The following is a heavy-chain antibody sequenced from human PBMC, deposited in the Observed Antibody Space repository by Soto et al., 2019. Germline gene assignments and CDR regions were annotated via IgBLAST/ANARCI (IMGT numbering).Heavy chain of an antibody. V-gene: IGHV1-3*01. CDR3: AKDHDLAAAGYYFDY. J-gene: IGHJ4*02. Sequence: GASVKVSCKASGYTFTSYAMHWVRQAPGQRLEWMGWINAGNGNTKYSQKFQGRVTITRDTSASTAYMELSSLRPEDTAVYYCAKDHDLAAAGYYFDYWGQGTLVTVSS. CDR1: GYTFTSYA. D-gene: IGHD6-13*01. CDR2: INAGNGNT.